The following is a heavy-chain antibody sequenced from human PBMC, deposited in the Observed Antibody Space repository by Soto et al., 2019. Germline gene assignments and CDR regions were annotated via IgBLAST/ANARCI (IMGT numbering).Heavy chain of an antibody. CDR3: ARAHEGCSSTSCPLGY. D-gene: IGHD2-2*01. CDR2: ISAYNGNT. V-gene: IGHV1-18*01. J-gene: IGHJ4*02. Sequence: GXSVKVSCKASGYTFTSYGISWVRQAPVQGLEWMGWISAYNGNTNYAQKLQGRVTMTTDTSTSTAYMELRSLRSDDTAVYYCARAHEGCSSTSCPLGYWGQGTLVTVSS. CDR1: GYTFTSYG.